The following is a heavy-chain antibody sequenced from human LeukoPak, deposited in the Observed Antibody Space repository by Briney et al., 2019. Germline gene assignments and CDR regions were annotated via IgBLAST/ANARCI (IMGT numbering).Heavy chain of an antibody. Sequence: GGSLRLSCAASGFTFSSYGMHWVHQAPGKGLEWVAFIRYDGSNKYYADSVKGRFTISRDNSKNTLYLQMNSLRAEDTAVYYCAKEHRRCSGGSCYPNNDYWGQGTLVTVSS. CDR3: AKEHRRCSGGSCYPNNDY. CDR2: IRYDGSNK. V-gene: IGHV3-30*02. J-gene: IGHJ4*02. D-gene: IGHD2-15*01. CDR1: GFTFSSYG.